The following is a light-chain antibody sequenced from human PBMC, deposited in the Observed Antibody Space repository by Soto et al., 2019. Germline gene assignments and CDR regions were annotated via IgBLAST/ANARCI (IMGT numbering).Light chain of an antibody. Sequence: EMVMTQSPATLSVSPGERATLSCRASQSVSSNLAWYQQKPGQAPRLLIYGASTRATGIPARFSGSGSGTEFTLTISRLEPEDFAVYYCQQYGTSPWTFGQRTKVDI. CDR2: GAS. V-gene: IGKV3-15*01. J-gene: IGKJ1*01. CDR1: QSVSSN. CDR3: QQYGTSPWT.